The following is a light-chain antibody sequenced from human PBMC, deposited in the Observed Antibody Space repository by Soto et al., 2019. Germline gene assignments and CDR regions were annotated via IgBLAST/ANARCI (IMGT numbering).Light chain of an antibody. CDR1: QSVNKY. CDR3: QQRFNWPWT. V-gene: IGKV3-11*01. Sequence: EIVLTQSPATLSLPPGERATLSCRASQSVNKYLAWFQQKLGQPPRLLIYDTSNRATGIPPRFSGSGSGTDFTLIISSLEPEDFVVYYCQQRFNWPWTFGQGTKVEIK. CDR2: DTS. J-gene: IGKJ1*01.